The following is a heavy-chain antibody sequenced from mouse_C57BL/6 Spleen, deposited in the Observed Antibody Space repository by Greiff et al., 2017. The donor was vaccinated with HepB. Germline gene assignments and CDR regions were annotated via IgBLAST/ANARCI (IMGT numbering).Heavy chain of an antibody. J-gene: IGHJ3*01. CDR1: GYTFTDYN. D-gene: IGHD2-4*01. CDR3: GRIYYDYGWFAY. V-gene: IGHV1-22*01. Sequence: EVQLQQSGPELVKPGASVKMSCKASGYTFTDYNMHWVKQSHGKSLEWIGYINPNNGGTNYNQKFKGKATLTVNKSSSTAYMELRSLTSEDSAVYNCGRIYYDYGWFAYWGQGTLVTVSA. CDR2: INPNNGGT.